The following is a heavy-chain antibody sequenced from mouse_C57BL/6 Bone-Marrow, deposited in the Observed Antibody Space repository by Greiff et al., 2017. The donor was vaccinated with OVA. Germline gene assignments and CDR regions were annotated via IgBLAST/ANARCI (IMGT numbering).Heavy chain of an antibody. CDR2: INPSTGGT. CDR1: GYSFTGYY. CDR3: ASRGYDGYYYYDMDY. J-gene: IGHJ4*01. D-gene: IGHD2-3*01. Sequence: VQLQQSGPELVKPGASVKISCKASGYSFTGYYMNWVKQSPEKSLEWIGEINPSTGGTTYNQKFKAKATLTVDKSSSTAYMQLKSLTSEDSAVYYCASRGYDGYYYYDMDYWGQGTSVTVSS. V-gene: IGHV1-42*01.